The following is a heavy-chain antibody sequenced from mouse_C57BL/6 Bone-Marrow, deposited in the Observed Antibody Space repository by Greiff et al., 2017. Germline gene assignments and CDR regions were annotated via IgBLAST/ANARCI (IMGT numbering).Heavy chain of an antibody. J-gene: IGHJ1*03. CDR1: GHTFTSYW. V-gene: IGHV1-64*01. CDR3: ARRSNLKYFDV. CDR2: IHPNSGST. Sequence: VQLQQPGAELVKPGASVKLSCKASGHTFTSYWMHWVKQRPGQGLEWIGMIHPNSGSTNYNEKFKSKATLTVDKSSSTAYMQLSSLTSEDSAVYYCARRSNLKYFDVWGTGTTVTVSS. D-gene: IGHD2-5*01.